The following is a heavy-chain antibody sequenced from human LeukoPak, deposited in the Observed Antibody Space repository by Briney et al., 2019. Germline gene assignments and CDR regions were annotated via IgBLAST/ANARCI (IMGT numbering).Heavy chain of an antibody. D-gene: IGHD2-21*02. CDR1: GFTFSSYA. V-gene: IGHV3-23*01. CDR3: AKDQAYCGGDCYSSDAFDI. Sequence: GGSLRLSCAASGFTFSSYAMSWVRQAPGKGLEWVSAISGSGGSTYYADSVKGRFTISRDNSKNTLYLQMNSLRAEDTAVYYCAKDQAYCGGDCYSSDAFDIWGQETMVTVSS. J-gene: IGHJ3*02. CDR2: ISGSGGST.